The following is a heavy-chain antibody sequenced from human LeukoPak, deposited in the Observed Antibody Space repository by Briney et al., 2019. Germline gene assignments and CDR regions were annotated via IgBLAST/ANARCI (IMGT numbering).Heavy chain of an antibody. CDR3: TRGSGPLYFDF. D-gene: IGHD6-19*01. CDR2: MSHDGGTT. J-gene: IGHJ4*02. V-gene: IGHV3-64*02. Sequence: HTGGSRRLSCAASGFSLRSYAIHWVRQAPGKGLEYVSAMSHDGGTTYYADSVKGRFTVSRHNSRNMVYLQMGGLRAEDMAVYYCTRGSGPLYFDFWGQGTQVTVSS. CDR1: GFSLRSYA.